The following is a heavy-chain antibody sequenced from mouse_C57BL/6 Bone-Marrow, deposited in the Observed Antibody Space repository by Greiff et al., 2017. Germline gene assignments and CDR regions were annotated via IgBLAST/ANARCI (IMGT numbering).Heavy chain of an antibody. J-gene: IGHJ1*03. CDR1: GYAFSSYW. Sequence: VQLQQSGAELVKPGASVKISCKASGYAFSSYWMNWVKQRPGQGLEWIGQIYPGDGDTNYNGQFKGKATLTADKSSSTASMQLSSLTSEDSAVYFCASLFDYYGSRRGVFDVWGTGTTVTVSS. D-gene: IGHD1-1*01. CDR3: ASLFDYYGSRRGVFDV. V-gene: IGHV1-80*01. CDR2: IYPGDGDT.